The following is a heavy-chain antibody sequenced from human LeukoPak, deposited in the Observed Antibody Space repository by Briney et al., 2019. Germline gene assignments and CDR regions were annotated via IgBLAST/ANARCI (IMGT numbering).Heavy chain of an antibody. CDR3: AILSWDGRGSFY. V-gene: IGHV3-23*01. D-gene: IGHD2/OR15-2a*01. J-gene: IGHJ4*02. Sequence: GRSLSLSCAADGLTFGTYSMVWVGQAPGKGMEWVSAIRSGGENTYYADSVRGRFTISRDNSRGTLSLQMNSLRAEDTAVYFCAILSWDGRGSFYWGQGTLVTVSS. CDR1: GLTFGTYS. CDR2: IRSGGENT.